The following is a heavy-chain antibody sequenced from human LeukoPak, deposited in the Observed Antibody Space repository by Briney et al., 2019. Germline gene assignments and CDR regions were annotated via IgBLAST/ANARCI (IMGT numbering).Heavy chain of an antibody. Sequence: GGSLRLSCAASGFTFSDYYKSWIRQAPGKGLEWVSYISSSGSTIYDADSVKGRFTISRDNAKNSLYLQMSSLRAEDTAVYYCARLVGTIFDDYFDYWGQGTLVTVSS. CDR1: GFTFSDYY. CDR2: ISSSGSTI. CDR3: ARLVGTIFDDYFDY. J-gene: IGHJ4*02. V-gene: IGHV3-11*01. D-gene: IGHD3-9*01.